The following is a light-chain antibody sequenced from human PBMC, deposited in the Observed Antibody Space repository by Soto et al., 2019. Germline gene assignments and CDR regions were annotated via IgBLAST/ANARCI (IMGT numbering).Light chain of an antibody. J-gene: IGLJ3*02. CDR2: YVS. CDR1: SSDV. V-gene: IGLV2-11*01. Sequence: QSALTQPRSVSGSPGQSVTISCTGTSSDVVSWYQHRPGKAPKLIIFYVSQRPSGVPDRFSASKSGNTASLTISGLQAEDEADYYCCSSAGGFTWVFGGGTKLTVL. CDR3: CSSAGGFTWV.